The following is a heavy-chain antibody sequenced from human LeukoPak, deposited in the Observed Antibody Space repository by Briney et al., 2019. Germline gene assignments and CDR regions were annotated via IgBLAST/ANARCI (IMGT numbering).Heavy chain of an antibody. D-gene: IGHD6-13*01. J-gene: IGHJ4*02. V-gene: IGHV1-69*05. CDR2: IIPIFGTA. Sequence: ASVKVSCKASGGTFSSYAISWVRQAPGRGLEWMGRIIPIFGTANYAQKFQGRVTITTDESTSTAYMELSSLRSEDTAVYYCANEPSIAAAGSDYWGQGTLVTVSS. CDR3: ANEPSIAAAGSDY. CDR1: GGTFSSYA.